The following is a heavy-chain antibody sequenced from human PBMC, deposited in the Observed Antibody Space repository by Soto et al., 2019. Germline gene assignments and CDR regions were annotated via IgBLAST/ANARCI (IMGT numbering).Heavy chain of an antibody. Sequence: GASVKVSCKASGYTFTSYGISWVRQAPGQGLEWMGWISAYNGNTNYAQKLQGRVTMTTDTSTSTAYMELRSLRSDDTAVYYCARGHFHSGWSKMPDYWGQGTLVTVSS. CDR3: ARGHFHSGWSKMPDY. D-gene: IGHD6-19*01. V-gene: IGHV1-18*01. CDR2: ISAYNGNT. CDR1: GYTFTSYG. J-gene: IGHJ4*02.